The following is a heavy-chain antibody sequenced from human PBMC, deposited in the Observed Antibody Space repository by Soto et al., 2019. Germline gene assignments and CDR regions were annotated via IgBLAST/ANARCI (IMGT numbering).Heavy chain of an antibody. CDR3: ASTYGEDRRSFQH. D-gene: IGHD4-17*01. CDR2: ISSSSSTI. V-gene: IGHV3-48*01. Sequence: GGSLRLSCAASGFTFSSYSMNWVRQAPGKGLEWVSYISSSSSTIYYADSVKGRFTISRDNAKNSLYLQMNSLRAEDTAVYYCASTYGEDRRSFQHWGQGTLVTVSS. CDR1: GFTFSSYS. J-gene: IGHJ1*01.